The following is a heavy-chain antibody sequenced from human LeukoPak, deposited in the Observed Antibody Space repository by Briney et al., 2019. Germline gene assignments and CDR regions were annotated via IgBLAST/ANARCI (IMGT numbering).Heavy chain of an antibody. J-gene: IGHJ4*02. CDR3: ARGQWFGEDI. CDR1: GGSISRSGYC. CDR2: IYYSGST. D-gene: IGHD3-10*01. V-gene: IGHV4-39*01. Sequence: SETLSLTCTVSGGSISRSGYCWGWIRQPPGKGLEWIGNIYYSGSTNYNPSLESRLTIFADTSKNQFSLRLTSVSAADTAVYFCARGQWFGEDIWGQGTLVIVSS.